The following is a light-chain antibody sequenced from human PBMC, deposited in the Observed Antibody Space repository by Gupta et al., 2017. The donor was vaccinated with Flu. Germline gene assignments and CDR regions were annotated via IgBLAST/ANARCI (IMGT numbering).Light chain of an antibody. V-gene: IGLV2-14*03. CDR1: SSDVGAYNY. CDR3: ISYTISSIVL. CDR2: DVS. Sequence: QSALTQPASVSGSPGQSITISCTGTSSDVGAYNYVSWYQPHPGKAPKLMIFDVSNRPSGVSNRFSGSKSGNTASLTISGLQTEDEAHYYCISYTISSIVLFGGGTKLTVL. J-gene: IGLJ2*01.